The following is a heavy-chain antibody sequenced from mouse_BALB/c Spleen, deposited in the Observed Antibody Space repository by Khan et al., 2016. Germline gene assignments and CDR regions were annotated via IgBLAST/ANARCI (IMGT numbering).Heavy chain of an antibody. CDR2: ISFSGGT. CDR1: GYSITSDYA. J-gene: IGHJ2*01. CDR3: GSRTYYVGRYYFDY. V-gene: IGHV3-2*02. D-gene: IGHD1-1*02. Sequence: EVQLQESGPGLVRPSQSLSLTCTVTGYSITSDYAWNWIRQFPGNRLEWMGYISFSGGTRYNPSLKSRISITRDISKNQFFLQLNSVTTEETATYYCGSRTYYVGRYYFDYWGRGTTLTVSS.